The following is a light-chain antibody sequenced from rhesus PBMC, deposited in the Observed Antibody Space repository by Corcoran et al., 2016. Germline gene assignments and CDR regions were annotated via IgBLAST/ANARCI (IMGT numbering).Light chain of an antibody. V-gene: IGKV1-28*01. CDR1: QGINSY. CDR3: LQRNTYPFT. J-gene: IGKJ3*01. CDR2: APS. Sequence: DIQMTQSPSSLSASVGDTVTISCRASQGINSYLNWFQQKPGKAPKLLIYAPSTLESGVPSRFGGSGPGTEFTLTISSLQPEDFATYYCLQRNTYPFTFGPGTKLDIK.